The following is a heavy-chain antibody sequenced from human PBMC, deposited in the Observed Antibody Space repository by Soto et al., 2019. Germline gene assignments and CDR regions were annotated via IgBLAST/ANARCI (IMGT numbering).Heavy chain of an antibody. V-gene: IGHV1-18*01. D-gene: IGHD5-12*01. Sequence: ASVKVSCKASGYTFNSYGITWVRQAPGQGLEWMGWISAYNGDTNYAQNFRDRDTMTTETSTSTAYMELRSLRSDDTAMYYCARDIVHTRDKNWFDPWGQGTQVTVSS. CDR2: ISAYNGDT. CDR3: ARDIVHTRDKNWFDP. J-gene: IGHJ5*02. CDR1: GYTFNSYG.